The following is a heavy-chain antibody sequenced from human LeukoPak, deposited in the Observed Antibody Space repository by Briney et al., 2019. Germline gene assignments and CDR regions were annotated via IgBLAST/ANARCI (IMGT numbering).Heavy chain of an antibody. D-gene: IGHD6-13*01. V-gene: IGHV3-30*18. J-gene: IGHJ3*02. CDR2: ISYDGGNK. CDR3: AKAAYSSLPDPFDI. CDR1: GFTFSSYG. Sequence: GGSLRLSCAASGFTFSSYGMHWVRQAPGKGLEWVAVISYDGGNKYYADSVKGRFTISRDNSKNTLYLQMNSLRAEDTAVYYCAKAAYSSLPDPFDIWGQGTMVTVSS.